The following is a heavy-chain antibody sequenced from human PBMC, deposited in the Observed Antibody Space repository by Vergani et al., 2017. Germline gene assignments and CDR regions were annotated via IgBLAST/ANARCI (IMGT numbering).Heavy chain of an antibody. V-gene: IGHV4-30-4*01. Sequence: QVQLQESGPGLVKPSQTLSLTCTVSGGSISSGDYYWSWIRQPPGKGLEWIGYIYYSGSTYYNPSLKSRVTISVDTSKNQFSLKLSSVTAADTAVYYCARAGGPPLRGYSYGWIDYWGQGTLVTVSS. D-gene: IGHD5-18*01. CDR1: GGSISSGDYY. J-gene: IGHJ4*02. CDR3: ARAGGPPLRGYSYGWIDY. CDR2: IYYSGST.